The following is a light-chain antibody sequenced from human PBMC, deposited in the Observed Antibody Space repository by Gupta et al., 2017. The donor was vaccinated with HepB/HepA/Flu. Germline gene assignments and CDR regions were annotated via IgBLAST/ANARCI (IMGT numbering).Light chain of an antibody. J-gene: IGLJ3*02. V-gene: IGLV2-11*01. CDR1: SSDVGGYNY. Sequence: QSALTQPRSVSGSTGQSVTISCTGTSSDVGGYNYVSWCQLHPGKVPKLILYDVTRRPSGVPDRFSGSKSGNTASLTISGLQAEDEADYYCASYAGTYSWVFGGGTKLTVL. CDR3: ASYAGTYSWV. CDR2: DVT.